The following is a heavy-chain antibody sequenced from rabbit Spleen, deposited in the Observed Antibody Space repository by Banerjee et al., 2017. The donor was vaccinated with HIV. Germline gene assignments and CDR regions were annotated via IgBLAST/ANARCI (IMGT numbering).Heavy chain of an antibody. CDR3: ARERSGVGGGTYAL. Sequence: QSLEESGGDLVKPGASLTLSCKASGIDFSDGGVSWVRQAPGKGLEWIACIDTGSSGSTYYASWAKGRFTISKTSSTTVTLQMTSLTAADTATYFCARERSGVGGGTYALWGPGTLVTVS. CDR1: GIDFSDGGV. CDR2: IDTGSSGST. D-gene: IGHD6-1*01. J-gene: IGHJ4*01. V-gene: IGHV1S40*01.